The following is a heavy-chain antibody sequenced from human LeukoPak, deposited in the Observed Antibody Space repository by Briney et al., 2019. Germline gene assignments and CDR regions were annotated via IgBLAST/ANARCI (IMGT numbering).Heavy chain of an antibody. CDR2: IIPIFGTA. Sequence: SVKVSCKASGGTFSGYAISWVRQAPGQGLEWMGGIIPIFGTANYAQKFQGRVTITTDESTSTAYMELSSLRSEDTAVYYCARDMIAAAGAGHKYYYYYYMDVWGKGTTVTVSS. J-gene: IGHJ6*03. CDR1: GGTFSGYA. V-gene: IGHV1-69*05. CDR3: ARDMIAAAGAGHKYYYYYYMDV. D-gene: IGHD6-13*01.